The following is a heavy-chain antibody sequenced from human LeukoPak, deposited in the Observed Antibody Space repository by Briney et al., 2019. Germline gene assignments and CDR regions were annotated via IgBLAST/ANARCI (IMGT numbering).Heavy chain of an antibody. Sequence: SETLSLTCTVSGGSISSYYWSWIRQPAGKGLEWIGRIYTSGSTNYNPSLKSRVTTSVDTSKNQFSLKLSSVTAADTAVYYCAREGLYSYGDYFDYWGQGTLVTVSS. CDR1: GGSISSYY. D-gene: IGHD5-18*01. CDR3: AREGLYSYGDYFDY. J-gene: IGHJ4*02. V-gene: IGHV4-4*07. CDR2: IYTSGST.